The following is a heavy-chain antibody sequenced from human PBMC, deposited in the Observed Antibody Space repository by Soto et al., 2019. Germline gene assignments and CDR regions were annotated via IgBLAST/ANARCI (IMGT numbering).Heavy chain of an antibody. D-gene: IGHD3-22*01. CDR2: ISPYNGKT. V-gene: IGHV1-18*01. Sequence: GASVKVSCKASGYSFTTYGIFWVRQAPGRGLEWMGWISPYNGKTNYAQNLQGRVSMTTDTSTTTAYMELRSLRSDDTAVYYCARPYDSSQSPRFDYWGQGTLVTVSS. J-gene: IGHJ4*02. CDR1: GYSFTTYG. CDR3: ARPYDSSQSPRFDY.